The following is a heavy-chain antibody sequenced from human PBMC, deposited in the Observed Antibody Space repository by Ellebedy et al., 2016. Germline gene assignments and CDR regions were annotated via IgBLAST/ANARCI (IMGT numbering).Heavy chain of an antibody. V-gene: IGHV6-1*01. D-gene: IGHD6-19*01. CDR1: GDSVSINSGG. CDR2: TYYASKWNN. J-gene: IGHJ4*02. CDR3: ARGWLRGSFDY. Sequence: SQTLSLTCAISGDSVSINSGGWNWIRQSPERGLEWLGRTYYASKWNNDYAVSVKGRAVINPDTSKNQFSLQLNSVTPEDTAVYYCARGWLRGSFDYWGQGTPVTVSS.